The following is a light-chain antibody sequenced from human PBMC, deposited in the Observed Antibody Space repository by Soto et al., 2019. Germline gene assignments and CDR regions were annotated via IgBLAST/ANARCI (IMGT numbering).Light chain of an antibody. Sequence: DIQLTQSPSFLSASVGDRVTITCRASQGISSYLAWYQQKPGKAPKLLIYAASTLQSGVPSRFSGSGSGTEFTLTISSLQHEDFATYYCQQLNSYPRGVTFGQGTRLEIK. CDR3: QQLNSYPRGVT. CDR1: QGISSY. J-gene: IGKJ5*01. V-gene: IGKV1-9*01. CDR2: AAS.